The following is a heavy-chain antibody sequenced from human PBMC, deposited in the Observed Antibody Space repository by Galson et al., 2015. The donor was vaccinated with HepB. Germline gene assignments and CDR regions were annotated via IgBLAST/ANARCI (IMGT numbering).Heavy chain of an antibody. CDR2: ISYDGSNK. J-gene: IGHJ6*02. CDR1: GFTFSSYG. D-gene: IGHD1-26*01. CDR3: AKVYGSYQIRYYYYGMDV. V-gene: IGHV3-30*18. Sequence: SLRLSCAASGFTFSSYGMHWVRQAPGKGLEWVAVISYDGSNKYYADSVKGRFTISRDNSKNTLYLQMNSLRAEDTAVYYCAKVYGSYQIRYYYYGMDVWGQGTTVTVSS.